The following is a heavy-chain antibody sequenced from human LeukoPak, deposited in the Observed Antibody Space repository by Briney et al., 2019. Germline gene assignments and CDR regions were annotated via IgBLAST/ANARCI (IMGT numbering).Heavy chain of an antibody. V-gene: IGHV3-23*01. CDR1: GFTFSSYA. CDR2: IRGSGTTT. J-gene: IGHJ4*02. CDR3: AKDGSGSYYLPYSSFDY. D-gene: IGHD3-10*01. Sequence: GGSLRLSCAASGFTFSSYAMSWVRQAPGKGLEWVSGIRGSGTTTYYADSVKGRFTVSRDNSKNTVYLQMNGLRAEDTAVYYCAKDGSGSYYLPYSSFDYWGQGTLVTVSS.